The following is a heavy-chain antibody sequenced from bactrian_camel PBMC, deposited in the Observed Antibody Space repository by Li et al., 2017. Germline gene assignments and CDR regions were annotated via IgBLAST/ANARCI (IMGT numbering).Heavy chain of an antibody. V-gene: IGHV3S1*01. CDR1: GYTYNRNC. CDR2: IYTGSGNT. D-gene: IGHD6*01. Sequence: HVQLVESGGGSVQAGGSLRLSCAASGYTYNRNCMAWFRQAPGKEREGVARIYTGSGNTYYADSVKGRFTISQDYAKNTVYLQMNDLKPEDTAIYYCAADPPVRRCGSSWEGYSFGRWGQGTQVTVS. CDR3: AADPPVRRCGSSWEGYSFGR. J-gene: IGHJ4*01.